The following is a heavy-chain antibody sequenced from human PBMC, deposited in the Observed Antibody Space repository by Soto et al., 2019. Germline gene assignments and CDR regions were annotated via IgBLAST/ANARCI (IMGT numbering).Heavy chain of an antibody. J-gene: IGHJ3*02. V-gene: IGHV1-69*06. CDR2: IIPIFGTA. CDR3: ARGLTGYYDSSGLGAFDI. Sequence: GASVKVSCKASGVTFSSYAISWVRQAPGQGLEWMGGIIPIFGTANYAQKFQGRVTITADKSTSTAYMELSSLRSEDTAVYYCARGLTGYYDSSGLGAFDIWGQGTMVTVSS. CDR1: GVTFSSYA. D-gene: IGHD3-22*01.